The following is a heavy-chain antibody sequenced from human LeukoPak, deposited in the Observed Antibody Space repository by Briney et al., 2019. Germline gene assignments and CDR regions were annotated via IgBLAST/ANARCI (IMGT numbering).Heavy chain of an antibody. CDR2: INPNSGGT. D-gene: IGHD5-12*01. CDR3: ARAHTGFEAFDY. J-gene: IGHJ4*02. V-gene: IGHV1-2*02. CDR1: GYTFIGYY. Sequence: ASVKVSCKASGYTFIGYYMHWVRQAPGQGLEWMGWINPNSGGTNYAQKFQDRVTMTRDTSISTAYMELSRLRSDDTAMYFCARAHTGFEAFDYWGQGTLVTVSS.